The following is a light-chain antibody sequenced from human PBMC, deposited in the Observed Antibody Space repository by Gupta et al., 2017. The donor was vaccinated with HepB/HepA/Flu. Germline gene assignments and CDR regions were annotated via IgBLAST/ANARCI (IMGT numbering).Light chain of an antibody. CDR2: YDD. CDR3: AAWDDSRNGLV. V-gene: IGLV1-36*01. J-gene: IGLJ3*02. CDR1: WSNIGDNT. Sequence: QSVVTQPPSVSAAPRQRVTISCSGSWSNIGDNTVNWYQQLPGKAPKLLIYYDDLLPSGVADRFSGSKYGTSASLTISGLQAEDEADYYCAAWDDSRNGLVFGGGTKLTVL.